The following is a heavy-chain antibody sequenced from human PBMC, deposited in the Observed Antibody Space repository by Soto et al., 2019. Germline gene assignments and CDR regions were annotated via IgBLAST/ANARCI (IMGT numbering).Heavy chain of an antibody. J-gene: IGHJ6*02. D-gene: IGHD3-9*01. CDR1: GFTFSSYA. Sequence: GGSLRLSCAASGFTFSSYAMSWVRQAPGKGLEWVAVISYDGSNKYYADSVKGRFTISRDNSKNTLYLQMNSLRAEDTAVYYCAKPDYDILTGYSPGDYYGMDVWGQGTTVTVSS. CDR3: AKPDYDILTGYSPGDYYGMDV. V-gene: IGHV3-30*18. CDR2: ISYDGSNK.